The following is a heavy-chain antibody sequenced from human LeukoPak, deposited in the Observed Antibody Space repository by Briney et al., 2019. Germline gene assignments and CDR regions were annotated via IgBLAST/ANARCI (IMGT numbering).Heavy chain of an antibody. D-gene: IGHD6-6*01. CDR2: ISYDGSNK. CDR1: GFTFSSYG. J-gene: IGHJ3*02. Sequence: GGSLRLSCAASGFTFSSYGMHWVRQAPGKGLEWVAVISYDGSNKYYADSVKGRFTISRDNSKNTLYLQMNSLRAEDTAVYYCAKVVRQLVRDAFDIWGQGTMVTVSS. V-gene: IGHV3-30*18. CDR3: AKVVRQLVRDAFDI.